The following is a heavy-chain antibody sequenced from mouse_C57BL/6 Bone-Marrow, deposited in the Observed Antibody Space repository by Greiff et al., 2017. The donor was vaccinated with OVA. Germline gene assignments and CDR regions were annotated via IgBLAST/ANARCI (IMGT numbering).Heavy chain of an antibody. CDR2: IYYSGTI. D-gene: IGHD1-1*01. CDR1: GISITTGNYR. J-gene: IGHJ2*01. V-gene: IGHV3-5*01. Sequence: EVKLQESGPGLVKPSQTVFLTCTVTGISITTGNYRWSWIRQFPGNKLEWIGYIYYSGTITYNPSLTSRTTITRDTPKNQFFLEMNSLTAEDTATYYCARIKGLLRGYFDYWGQGTTLTVSS. CDR3: ARIKGLLRGYFDY.